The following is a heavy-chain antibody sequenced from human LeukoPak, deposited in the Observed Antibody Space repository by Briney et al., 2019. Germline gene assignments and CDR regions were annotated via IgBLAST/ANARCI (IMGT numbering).Heavy chain of an antibody. J-gene: IGHJ6*03. Sequence: ASVKVSCKASRYTFTGYYMHWVRQAPGQGLEWMGWINPNSGGTDYAQKFQGRVTMTRDTSISTAYMELSRLRSDDTAVYSCARGVTARGFYYMDIWGNGTTVTISS. CDR3: ARGVTARGFYYMDI. V-gene: IGHV1-2*02. CDR1: RYTFTGYY. D-gene: IGHD2-21*02. CDR2: INPNSGGT.